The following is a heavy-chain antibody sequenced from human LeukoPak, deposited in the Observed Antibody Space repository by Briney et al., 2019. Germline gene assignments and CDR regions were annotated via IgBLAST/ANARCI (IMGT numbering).Heavy chain of an antibody. CDR3: ARDLSGSLYFDY. J-gene: IGHJ4*02. Sequence: SETLSLTCTVSGASISPYCWNWIRQPAGKGLEWIGRLYPSGSSDYNPSLKSRVSISVGTSNNQFSLRVTSVTAADTAIYYCARDLSGSLYFDYWGQGTLVTVSS. V-gene: IGHV4-4*07. CDR1: GASISPYC. D-gene: IGHD3-10*01. CDR2: LYPSGSS.